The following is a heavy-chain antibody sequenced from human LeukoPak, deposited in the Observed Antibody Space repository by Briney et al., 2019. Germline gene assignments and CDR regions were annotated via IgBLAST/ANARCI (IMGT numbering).Heavy chain of an antibody. J-gene: IGHJ4*02. CDR1: GFTFSSYS. V-gene: IGHV3-21*01. Sequence: GGSLRLSCAASGFTFSSYSMNWVRQAPGKGLEWVSSISSSSSYIYYADSVKGRFTISRDNAKNSLYLQMNSLRAEDTAVYYCARDWSRWLQDFDYWGQGTLVTVSS. D-gene: IGHD5-24*01. CDR2: ISSSSSYI. CDR3: ARDWSRWLQDFDY.